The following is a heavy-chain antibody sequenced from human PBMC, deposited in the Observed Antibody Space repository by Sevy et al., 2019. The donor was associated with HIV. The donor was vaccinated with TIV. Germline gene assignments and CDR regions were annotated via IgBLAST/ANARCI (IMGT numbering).Heavy chain of an antibody. V-gene: IGHV3-20*04. Sequence: GESLKISCAASGFTFDYYGMSWVRQVPGRGLEWVSGLNWNGGSTRYADSVKGRFTISRDNAKNSLYLQMNSLRAEDTALYYCARASVVRGVSLYYYHYGMDVWGQGTTVTVSS. CDR3: ARASVVRGVSLYYYHYGMDV. D-gene: IGHD3-10*01. CDR1: GFTFDYYG. J-gene: IGHJ6*02. CDR2: LNWNGGST.